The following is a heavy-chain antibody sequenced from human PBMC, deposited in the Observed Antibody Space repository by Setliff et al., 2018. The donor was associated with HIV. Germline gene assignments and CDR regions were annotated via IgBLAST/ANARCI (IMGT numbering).Heavy chain of an antibody. D-gene: IGHD2-2*02. CDR3: ARSSISEYLLYY. CDR2: INLNSGGT. J-gene: IGHJ4*01. CDR1: GYTSTGDY. Sequence: ASVKVSCKASGYTSTGDYVHWVRQAPGQGLEWMGRINLNSGGTTYAQRFQGRVTMTWDTSISTAYMELSRLTSDDTAVYYCARSSISEYLLYYWGHGTLVTVSS. V-gene: IGHV1-2*06.